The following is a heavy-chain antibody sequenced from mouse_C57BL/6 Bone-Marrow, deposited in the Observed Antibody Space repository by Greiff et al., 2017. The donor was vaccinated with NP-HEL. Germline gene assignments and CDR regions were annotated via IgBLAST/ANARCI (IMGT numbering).Heavy chain of an antibody. CDR2: IDPENGDT. CDR1: GFNIKDDY. D-gene: IGHD1-1*01. Sequence: EVKLLESGAELVRPGASVKLSCTASGFNIKDDYMHWVKQRPEQGLEWIGWIDPENGDTEYASKFQGKATITADTSSNTAYLQLSSLTSEDTAVYYCTSYYYGSPFDYWGQGTTLTVSS. V-gene: IGHV14-4*01. CDR3: TSYYYGSPFDY. J-gene: IGHJ2*01.